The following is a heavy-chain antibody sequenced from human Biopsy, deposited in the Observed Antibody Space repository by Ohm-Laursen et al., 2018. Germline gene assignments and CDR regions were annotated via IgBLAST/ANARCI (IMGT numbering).Heavy chain of an antibody. CDR2: VTTTSSYI. J-gene: IGHJ4*02. CDR3: ARASSGHYDSSGSDY. V-gene: IGHV3-21*01. Sequence: SLRLSCSASGFDFSDYSMSWVRQAPGKGLEWVSSVTTTSSYIYYADSVKGRFTISRDNAKNSLYLQMNSLRAEDTAVYYCARASSGHYDSSGSDYWGQGTLVTVSS. D-gene: IGHD3-22*01. CDR1: GFDFSDYS.